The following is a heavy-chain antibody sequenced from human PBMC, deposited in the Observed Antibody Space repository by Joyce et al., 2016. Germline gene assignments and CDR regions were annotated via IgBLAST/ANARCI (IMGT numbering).Heavy chain of an antibody. CDR1: GFTLSGSS. J-gene: IGHJ6*02. Sequence: EVQLVESGGGLVQPGGSLKLSCAVSGFTLSGSSVHWVRQGFGKGLEWVGRIRSKANGDATAYAESVKGRFSISRDDSKNTAYLQMNSLKTEDTAVYYCSNYDLWSGYSPSRDVWGQGSTVTVSS. CDR3: SNYDLWSGYSPSRDV. V-gene: IGHV3-73*02. D-gene: IGHD3-3*01. CDR2: IRSKANGDAT.